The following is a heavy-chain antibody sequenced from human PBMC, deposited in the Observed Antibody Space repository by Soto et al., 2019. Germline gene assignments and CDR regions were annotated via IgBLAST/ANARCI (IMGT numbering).Heavy chain of an antibody. J-gene: IGHJ6*02. CDR1: GFSVTSPGMC. V-gene: IGHV2-70*13. Sequence: SGPTLVNPTEPLTVTCTFSGFSVTSPGMCVSWIRQSPGKALEWLALIERDDDDKYYSTSLKTRLTISKDTRKNQVVLTMANMDPADTATYYCARSIRGPRRFNGMDVWGQGTTVTVSS. D-gene: IGHD1-20*01. CDR3: ARSIRGPRRFNGMDV. CDR2: IERDDDDK.